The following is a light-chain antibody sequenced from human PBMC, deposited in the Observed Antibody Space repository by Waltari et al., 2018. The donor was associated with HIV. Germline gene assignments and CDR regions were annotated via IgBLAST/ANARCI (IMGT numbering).Light chain of an antibody. Sequence: SVLTQPPSASGTPGQRATISCPGSSSNLGSNYVYWSQHLPGTTPKLLIYRNNQRPSGVPDRFSGSKSGTSASLAISGLRSEDEADYYCAAWDASLSGNWVFGGGTKLTVL. CDR1: SSNLGSNY. J-gene: IGLJ3*02. V-gene: IGLV1-47*01. CDR3: AAWDASLSGNWV. CDR2: RNN.